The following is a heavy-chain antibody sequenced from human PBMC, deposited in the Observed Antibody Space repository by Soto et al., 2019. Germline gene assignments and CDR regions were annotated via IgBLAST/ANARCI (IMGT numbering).Heavy chain of an antibody. J-gene: IGHJ5*02. D-gene: IGHD2-21*01. CDR1: GGSVSGVDYF. Sequence: SETLSLTCTVSGGSVSGVDYFWSWLRQSPGKGLEWIGYIYYTGTTHLNPSLKSRLTMAVDTSKNEFSLKLTSVSAADTAVYFCAREEGKGIISWFDPWGQGTPVTSPQ. CDR2: IYYTGTT. CDR3: AREEGKGIISWFDP. V-gene: IGHV4-30-4*01.